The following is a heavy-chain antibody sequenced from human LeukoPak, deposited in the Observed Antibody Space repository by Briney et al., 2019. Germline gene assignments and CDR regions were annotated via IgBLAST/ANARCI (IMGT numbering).Heavy chain of an antibody. CDR3: ARGTMVWGVIEAVDY. D-gene: IGHD3-10*01. J-gene: IGHJ4*02. CDR1: GGRFSSYA. CDR2: INHIFSTA. V-gene: IGHV1-69*13. Sequence: SVNVSCKASGGRFSSYAIRWVRQAPGKGLEWVGRINHIFSTANYAHNFQGRVTITADESTSTAYMELNSLRSEDTAVYYCARGTMVWGVIEAVDYWGQGTLVTVSS.